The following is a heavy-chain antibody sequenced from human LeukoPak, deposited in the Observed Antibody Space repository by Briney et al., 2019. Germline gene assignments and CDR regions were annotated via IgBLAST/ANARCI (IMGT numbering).Heavy chain of an antibody. V-gene: IGHV1-2*02. CDR1: EFPLSGNW. CDR3: ARAYSGYAPNDY. J-gene: IGHJ4*02. CDR2: INPRSGRT. D-gene: IGHD5-12*01. Sequence: ASVKVSCKASEFPLSGNWIHWVRQVPGQGLEWMGWINPRSGRTDYVQKFQGRVKMTWDTSTSTVYMELGSLRSDDTAVYYCARAYSGYAPNDYWGQGTLVTVSS.